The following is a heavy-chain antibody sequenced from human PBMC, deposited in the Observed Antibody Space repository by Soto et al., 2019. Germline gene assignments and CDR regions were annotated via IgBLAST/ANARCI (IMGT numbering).Heavy chain of an antibody. CDR2: ISSSSSYI. V-gene: IGHV3-21*01. J-gene: IGHJ3*02. CDR3: ARDSYSSLVFDI. D-gene: IGHD6-13*01. Sequence: PGGSLRLSCAASGFTFSSYSMNWVRQAPGKGLEWVSSISSSSSYIYYADSVKGRFTISRDNAKNSLYLQMNSLRAEDTAVYYCARDSYSSLVFDIWGQGTMVTVSS. CDR1: GFTFSSYS.